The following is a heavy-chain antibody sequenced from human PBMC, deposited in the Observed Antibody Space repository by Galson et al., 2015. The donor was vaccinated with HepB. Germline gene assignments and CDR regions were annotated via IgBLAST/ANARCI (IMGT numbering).Heavy chain of an antibody. J-gene: IGHJ6*02. CDR2: INAGNGNT. Sequence: SVKVSCKASGYTLTSYAMHWVRQAPGQRLEWMGWINAGNGNTKYSQKFQGRVTITRDTSASTAYMELSSLRSEDTAVYYCARDGEAGTDRYYYYGMDVWGQGTTVTVSS. CDR1: GYTLTSYA. D-gene: IGHD1-1*01. V-gene: IGHV1-3*01. CDR3: ARDGEAGTDRYYYYGMDV.